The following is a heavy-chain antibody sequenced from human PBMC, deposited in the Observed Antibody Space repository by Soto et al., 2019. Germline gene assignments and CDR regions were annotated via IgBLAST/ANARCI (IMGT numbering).Heavy chain of an antibody. CDR2: ISSSSSYI. J-gene: IGHJ4*02. Sequence: GGSLRLSCAASGFTFSSYSMNWVRQGPGKGLEWVSSISSSSSYIYYADSVKGRFTISRDNAKNSLYLQMNSLRAEDTAVYYCARDSTYYYGSGSYYWGQGTLVTVSS. V-gene: IGHV3-21*01. CDR3: ARDSTYYYGSGSYY. CDR1: GFTFSSYS. D-gene: IGHD3-10*01.